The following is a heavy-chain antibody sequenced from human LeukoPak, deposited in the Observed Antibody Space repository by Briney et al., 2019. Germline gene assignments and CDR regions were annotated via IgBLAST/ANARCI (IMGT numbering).Heavy chain of an antibody. CDR1: GYTFTSYD. D-gene: IGHD1-26*01. CDR2: MNPNSGNT. Sequence: ASVKVSCKASGYTFTSYDINWVRQATGQGLEWMGWMNPNSGNTGYAQKFQGRVTITRNTSISTAYMELSSLRSEDTAVYYCASKWELLSPVDYWGQGTLVTVSS. CDR3: ASKWELLSPVDY. V-gene: IGHV1-8*03. J-gene: IGHJ4*02.